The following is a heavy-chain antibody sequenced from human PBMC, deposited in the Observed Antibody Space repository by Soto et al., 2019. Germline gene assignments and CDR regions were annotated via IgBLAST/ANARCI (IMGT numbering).Heavy chain of an antibody. CDR3: ARDGVAVAGPGGYYYYGMDV. CDR2: IYTSGST. Sequence: LSLTCTVSGGSISSYYWSWIRQPAGKGLEWIGRIYTSGSTNYNPSLKSRVTMSVDTSKNQFSLKLSSVTAADTAVYYCARDGVAVAGPGGYYYYGMDVWGQGTTVTVSS. CDR1: GGSISSYY. V-gene: IGHV4-4*07. D-gene: IGHD6-19*01. J-gene: IGHJ6*02.